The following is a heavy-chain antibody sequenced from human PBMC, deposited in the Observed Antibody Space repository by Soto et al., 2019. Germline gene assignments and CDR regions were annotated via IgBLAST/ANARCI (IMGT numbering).Heavy chain of an antibody. CDR2: IYYSGST. CDR1: GGSISSYY. Sequence: SETLSLTCTVSGGSISSYYWSWIRQPPGKGLEWIGYIYYSGSTNYNPSLKSRVTISVDTSKNQFSLKLSSVTAADTAVYYCAGFTYYDILTGYRAAFVIWGQGTMVTVS. V-gene: IGHV4-59*01. D-gene: IGHD3-9*01. J-gene: IGHJ3*02. CDR3: AGFTYYDILTGYRAAFVI.